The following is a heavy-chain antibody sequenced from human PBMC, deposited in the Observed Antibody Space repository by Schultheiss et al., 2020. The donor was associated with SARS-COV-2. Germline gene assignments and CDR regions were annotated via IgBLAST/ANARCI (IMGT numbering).Heavy chain of an antibody. J-gene: IGHJ5*02. CDR3: ARSVTSKWFDP. CDR2: ISYDGSNK. CDR1: GGSFSGYY. D-gene: IGHD5-18*01. Sequence: LSLTCAVYGGSFSGYYWSWVRQAPGKGLEWVAVISYDGSNKYYADSVKGRFTISRDNAKNSLYLQMNSLRAEDTAVYYCARSVTSKWFDPWGQGTLVTVSS. V-gene: IGHV3-30*03.